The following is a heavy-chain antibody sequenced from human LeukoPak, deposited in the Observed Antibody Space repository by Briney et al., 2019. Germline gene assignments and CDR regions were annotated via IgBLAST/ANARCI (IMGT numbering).Heavy chain of an antibody. Sequence: GGPLRLSCAASGFTFSSYSMNWVRRAPGKGLEWVSSISSGSSYIYYADSVKGRFTISRDNAKNSLYLQMNSLRAEDTAVYYCAKDGLPLSPLYYDFWSGSFDYWGQGTLVTVSS. D-gene: IGHD3-3*01. CDR2: ISSGSSYI. V-gene: IGHV3-21*04. J-gene: IGHJ4*02. CDR1: GFTFSSYS. CDR3: AKDGLPLSPLYYDFWSGSFDY.